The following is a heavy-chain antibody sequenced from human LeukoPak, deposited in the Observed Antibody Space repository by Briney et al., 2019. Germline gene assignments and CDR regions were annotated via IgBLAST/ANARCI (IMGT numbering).Heavy chain of an antibody. CDR1: GFTFSNYW. J-gene: IGHJ4*02. V-gene: IGHV3-74*01. Sequence: GGSLRLSCAVSGFTFSNYWMYWVRQVPGKGLVCVSAIKTDGTITNYADSVKGRFTISRDNAKNTLYLQMNSLRAEDTAIYYCVTTWGDYWGQGTLVTVSS. CDR3: VTTWGDY. D-gene: IGHD3-16*01. CDR2: IKTDGTIT.